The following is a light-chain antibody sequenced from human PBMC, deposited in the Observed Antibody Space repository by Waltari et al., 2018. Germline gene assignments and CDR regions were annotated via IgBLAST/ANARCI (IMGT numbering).Light chain of an antibody. V-gene: IGLV6-57*03. CDR1: SGNIATNY. Sequence: FMLTQPHSASESPGKTVTIPCTRSSGNIATNYLQWYQQRPGSAPTKVIYEDNQRPSGVPDRFSGSIDSSSNSASLIISGLKAEDESDYYCQSFDSSHVVFGGGTKLTVL. J-gene: IGLJ2*01. CDR3: QSFDSSHVV. CDR2: EDN.